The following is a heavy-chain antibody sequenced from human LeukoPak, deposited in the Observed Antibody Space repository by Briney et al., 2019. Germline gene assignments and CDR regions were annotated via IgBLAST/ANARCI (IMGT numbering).Heavy chain of an antibody. CDR2: IFPSGGEI. Sequence: GGSLRLSCEASGFTFSTFAMIWVRQPPGKGLEWVSSIFPSGGEIHYADSVKGRFTISRDTSKNTLFLQMNSLRAEDTALYYCAKRGVERVGDYHYYYYLDVWGKGTTVTVSS. V-gene: IGHV3-23*01. D-gene: IGHD1-1*01. J-gene: IGHJ6*03. CDR3: AKRGVERVGDYHYYYYLDV. CDR1: GFTFSTFA.